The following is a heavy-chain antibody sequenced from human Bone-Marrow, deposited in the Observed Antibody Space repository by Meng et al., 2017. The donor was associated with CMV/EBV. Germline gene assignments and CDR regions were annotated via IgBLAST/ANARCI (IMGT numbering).Heavy chain of an antibody. CDR1: GFAFSSYN. J-gene: IGHJ6*02. V-gene: IGHV3-74*01. CDR3: ARDQIMSQAGTKVYKGMDV. Sequence: GESLKISCAASGFAFSSYNMNWVRQAPGKGLVWVSRINSDGSSTSYADSVKGRFTISRDNAKNSLFLQLNGLRAEDTAVYYCARDQIMSQAGTKVYKGMDVWGHGTTVTVSS. CDR2: INSDGSST.